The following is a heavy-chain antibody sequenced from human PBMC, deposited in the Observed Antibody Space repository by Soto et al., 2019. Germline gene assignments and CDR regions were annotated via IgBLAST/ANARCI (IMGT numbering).Heavy chain of an antibody. CDR3: ARGPTRGIMEE. CDR1: GGTFSSYG. CDR2: IVPMFGTT. Sequence: QVQLVQSGAEVKKPGSSVKISCRASGGTFSSYGISWVRQAPGQGLEWMGGIVPMFGTTHYAQIVQGRVTITADESTGTTYMELTSLRSEDTAVYYCARGPTRGIMEEWGQGTLVTVSS. D-gene: IGHD1-26*01. V-gene: IGHV1-69*01. J-gene: IGHJ4*02.